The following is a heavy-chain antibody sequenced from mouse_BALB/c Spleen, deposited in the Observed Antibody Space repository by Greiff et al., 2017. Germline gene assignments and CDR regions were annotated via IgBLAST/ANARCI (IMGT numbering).Heavy chain of an antibody. CDR3: ARGDYDEDYAMDY. CDR2: IDPANGNT. CDR1: GFNIKDTY. V-gene: IGHV14-3*02. J-gene: IGHJ4*01. D-gene: IGHD2-4*01. Sequence: EVKLVESGAELVKPGASVKLSCTASGFNIKDTYMHWVKQRPEQGLEWIGRIDPANGNTKYDPKFQGKATITAAPSSNTAYLQLSSLTSEDTAVYYCARGDYDEDYAMDYWGQGTSVTVSS.